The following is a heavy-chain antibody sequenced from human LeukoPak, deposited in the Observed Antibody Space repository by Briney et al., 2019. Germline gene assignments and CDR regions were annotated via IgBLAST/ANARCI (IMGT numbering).Heavy chain of an antibody. CDR1: GGSISSYY. CDR3: ARIAPMVRGVIMRYYFDY. J-gene: IGHJ4*02. CDR2: IYYSGST. Sequence: SETLSLTCTVSGGSISSYYWSWIRQPPGKGLEWIGYIYYSGSTNYNPSLKSRVTISVDTSKNQFSLKLSSVTAADTAVYYCARIAPMVRGVIMRYYFDYWGQETLVTVSS. V-gene: IGHV4-59*01. D-gene: IGHD3-10*01.